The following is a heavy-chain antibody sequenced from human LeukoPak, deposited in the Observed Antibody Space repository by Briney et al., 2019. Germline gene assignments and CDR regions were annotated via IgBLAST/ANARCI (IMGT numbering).Heavy chain of an antibody. CDR2: ISSSRGTT. V-gene: IGHV3-23*01. CDR3: AKDKPGPPCCSTTNCFDAFDL. J-gene: IGHJ3*01. Sequence: QPGGSLRLSCAASGFTFSDYAMSWVRQAPGKGLEWVSVISSSRGTTFYADSVKGRFTISRDNSKKTLYLQMNSLRVDDTAVYYCAKDKPGPPCCSTTNCFDAFDLWGQGTMVTVSS. CDR1: GFTFSDYA. D-gene: IGHD2-2*01.